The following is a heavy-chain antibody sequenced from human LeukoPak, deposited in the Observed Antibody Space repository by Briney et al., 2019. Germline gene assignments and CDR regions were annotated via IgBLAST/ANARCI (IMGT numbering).Heavy chain of an antibody. CDR2: IYHSGST. V-gene: IGHV4-30-2*01. Sequence: PSQTLSLTCTVSGGSISSGGYYWSWIRQPPGKGLEWIGYIYHSGSTYYNPSLKSRVTISVDRSKNQFSLKLSSVTAADTAVYYCARRERDSSGYYYFDYWGQGTLVTVSS. CDR1: GGSISSGGYY. CDR3: ARRERDSSGYYYFDY. D-gene: IGHD3-22*01. J-gene: IGHJ4*02.